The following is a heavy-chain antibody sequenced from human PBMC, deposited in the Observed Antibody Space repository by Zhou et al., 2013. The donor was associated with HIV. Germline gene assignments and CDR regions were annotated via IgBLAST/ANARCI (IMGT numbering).Heavy chain of an antibody. CDR2: IIPMFGIA. V-gene: IGHV1-69*05. CDR3: ARAQGDILTEGYFDY. CDR1: GGTFSSYA. J-gene: IGHJ4*02. Sequence: QAQLVQSGAEVRKPGSSVKVSCKASGGTFSSYAISWVRQAPGQGLEWMGRIIPMFGIANYAQKFQGRVTITTDESTTTAYMDLSSLRSEDTAIYYCARAQGDILTEGYFDYWGQGTLVTVSS. D-gene: IGHD3-9*01.